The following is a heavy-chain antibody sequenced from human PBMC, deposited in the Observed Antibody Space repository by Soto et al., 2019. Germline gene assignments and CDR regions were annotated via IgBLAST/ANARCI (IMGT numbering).Heavy chain of an antibody. J-gene: IGHJ4*02. CDR1: GFTFSNYI. Sequence: QVQLVESGGGVVQHGRSLRLSCAASGFTFSNYIMHWVRQAPGKGREWVAIILHDGNNKYYADYVKGRFTISRDISKNTLYLQMNGLRTEDTGIYYCARDDEGGSYCDLGYWGQGTLVTVSS. D-gene: IGHD3-10*01. CDR3: ARDDEGGSYCDLGY. V-gene: IGHV3-30-3*01. CDR2: ILHDGNNK.